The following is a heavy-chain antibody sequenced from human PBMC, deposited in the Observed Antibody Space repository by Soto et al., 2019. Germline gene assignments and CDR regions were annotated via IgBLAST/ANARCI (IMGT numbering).Heavy chain of an antibody. CDR1: GYSISSGYY. Sequence: PSETLSLTCAVSGYSISSGYYWGWIRQPPGKGLEWIGSIYHSGSTYYNPSLKSRVTISVDTSKNHFSLKLSSVTAADTAVYYCVVVVWFGESYYFDYWGQGTLVTVSS. CDR2: IYHSGST. V-gene: IGHV4-38-2*01. CDR3: VVVVWFGESYYFDY. D-gene: IGHD3-10*01. J-gene: IGHJ4*02.